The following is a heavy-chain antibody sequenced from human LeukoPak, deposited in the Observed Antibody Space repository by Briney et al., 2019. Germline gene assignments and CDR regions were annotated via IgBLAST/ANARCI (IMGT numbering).Heavy chain of an antibody. CDR3: AREEVIAAAGPTLDY. D-gene: IGHD6-13*01. J-gene: IGHJ4*02. V-gene: IGHV1-2*02. CDR2: INPNSGGT. Sequence: ASVKVSCKASGYTFSGYYMHWVRQAPGQGLEWMGWINPNSGGTNYAQKFQGKVTMTRDTSISTAYMELSRLRSDDTAVFYCAREEVIAAAGPTLDYWGQGALVTVSS. CDR1: GYTFSGYY.